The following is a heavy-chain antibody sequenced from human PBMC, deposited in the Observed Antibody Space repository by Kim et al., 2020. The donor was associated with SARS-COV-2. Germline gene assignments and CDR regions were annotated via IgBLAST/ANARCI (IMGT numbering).Heavy chain of an antibody. V-gene: IGHV3-33*08. CDR1: GFTFSNYG. Sequence: GGSLRLSCAATGFTFSNYGIHWVRQAPGKGLEWVAATRCDGSHNYNRDPGMGRFTISRDNVKSTVYLQMNNLRVEDTAVYFCAREGPDIVVIPAAFNYFDYWGQGTLVTVSS. CDR2: TRCDGSHN. D-gene: IGHD2-2*01. J-gene: IGHJ4*02. CDR3: AREGPDIVVIPAAFNYFDY.